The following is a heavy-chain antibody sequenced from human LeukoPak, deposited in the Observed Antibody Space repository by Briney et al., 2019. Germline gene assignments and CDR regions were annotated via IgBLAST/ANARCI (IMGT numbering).Heavy chain of an antibody. Sequence: PGGSLRLSCAASGSTFSSYGMHWVRQAPGKGLEWVAVIWYDGSNKYYADSVKGRFTISRDNSKNTLYLQMNSLRAEDTAVYYCARVLVVPAAVNYYYYYYGMDVWGQGTTVTVSS. V-gene: IGHV3-33*01. CDR1: GSTFSSYG. J-gene: IGHJ6*02. D-gene: IGHD2-2*01. CDR2: IWYDGSNK. CDR3: ARVLVVPAAVNYYYYYYGMDV.